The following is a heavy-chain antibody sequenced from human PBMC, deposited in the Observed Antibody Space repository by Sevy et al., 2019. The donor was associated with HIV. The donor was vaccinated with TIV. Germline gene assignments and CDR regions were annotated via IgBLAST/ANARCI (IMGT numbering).Heavy chain of an antibody. CDR3: ANMGRGYYFYFEL. V-gene: IGHV4-39*02. CDR1: GGSSSTSYY. D-gene: IGHD3-3*01. CDR2: IHYSGST. Sequence: SETLSLTCTVSGGSSSTSYYWGWVRQPPGKGPEWIGCIHYSGSTYYNPSLKSRVSISVDTSKNSFSLKLSSVTAADTAVYYCANMGRGYYFYFELWGQGTLVTVSS. J-gene: IGHJ4*02.